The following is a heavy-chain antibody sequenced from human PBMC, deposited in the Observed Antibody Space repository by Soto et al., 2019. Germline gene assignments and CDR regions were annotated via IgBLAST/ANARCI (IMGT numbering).Heavy chain of an antibody. Sequence: EVYMVESGGGVVRPGGSLRLSCAASGFGFDEYGMSWVRQGPGKGLEWVSGINRHGYSTSYADSVKGRFTISRDNAKNSLYLQMNGLRAEDTAFYYCARDHRWGYEYGDYGDSWGQGTLVTVSS. CDR3: ARDHRWGYEYGDYGDS. V-gene: IGHV3-20*04. CDR1: GFGFDEYG. CDR2: INRHGYST. D-gene: IGHD4-17*01. J-gene: IGHJ4*02.